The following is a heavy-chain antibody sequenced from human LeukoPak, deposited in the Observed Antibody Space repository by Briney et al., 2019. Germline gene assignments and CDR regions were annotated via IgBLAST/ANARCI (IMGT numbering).Heavy chain of an antibody. CDR3: ARETGTVPFHKVVTGRQDFYYYYIDV. V-gene: IGHV1-69*13. Sequence: ASVKVSCKAVGDTFSIYGISWVRQAPGQGLEWMGGIIPISGAAEYAQKFQGRVTITADEPTTTAYMELTSLTSEDTAVYYCARETGTVPFHKVVTGRQDFYYYYIDVWGKGTTVTVSS. CDR2: IIPISGAA. CDR1: GDTFSIYG. J-gene: IGHJ6*03. D-gene: IGHD1-14*01.